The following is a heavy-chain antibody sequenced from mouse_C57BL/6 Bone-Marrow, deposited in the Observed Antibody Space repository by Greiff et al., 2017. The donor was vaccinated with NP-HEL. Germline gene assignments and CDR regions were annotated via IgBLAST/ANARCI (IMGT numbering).Heavy chain of an antibody. D-gene: IGHD2-3*01. V-gene: IGHV1-69*01. Sequence: QVQLQQPGAELVMPGASVKLSCKASGYTFTSYWMHWVKQRPGQGLEWIGEIDPSDSYTNYNQKFKGKSTLTVDKSSSTAYMQLSSLTSEDSAVYYCARDDCYYAWFSYWGQGTLVTFSA. CDR3: ARDDCYYAWFSY. J-gene: IGHJ3*01. CDR1: GYTFTSYW. CDR2: IDPSDSYT.